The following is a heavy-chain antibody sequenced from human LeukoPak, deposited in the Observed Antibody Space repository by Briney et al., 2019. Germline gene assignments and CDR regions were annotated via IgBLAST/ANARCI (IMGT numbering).Heavy chain of an antibody. Sequence: GASVEVSCKASGYTFTGCYMHWVRQAPGQGLEWMVWINPNSGGTNYAEKFQGRVTMTRDTSISTAYMELSRLRSDDTAVYHCARDLDYYDSTGYWGQGTLVTVSS. CDR2: INPNSGGT. D-gene: IGHD3-22*01. CDR1: GYTFTGCY. V-gene: IGHV1-2*02. J-gene: IGHJ4*02. CDR3: ARDLDYYDSTGY.